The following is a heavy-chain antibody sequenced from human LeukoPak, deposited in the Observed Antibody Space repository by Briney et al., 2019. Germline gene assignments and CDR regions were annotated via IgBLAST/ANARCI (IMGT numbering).Heavy chain of an antibody. V-gene: IGHV4-61*02. CDR1: GYSISSGYY. CDR2: IYTSGST. Sequence: SETLSLTCTVSGYSISSGYYWGWIRQPAGKGLEWIGRIYTSGSTNYNPSLKSRVTISVDTSKNQFSLKLSSVTAADTAVYYCARVAWNDGTDAFDIWGQGTMVTVSS. CDR3: ARVAWNDGTDAFDI. D-gene: IGHD1-1*01. J-gene: IGHJ3*02.